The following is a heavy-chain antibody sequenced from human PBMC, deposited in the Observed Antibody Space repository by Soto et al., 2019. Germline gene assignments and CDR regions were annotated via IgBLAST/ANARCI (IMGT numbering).Heavy chain of an antibody. Sequence: PGESQKISWNVSGESFAAFWVSWVRQMPEKGLEWMGRLDPADSFTNYSPSFQGHVTISVDKSINTAYLQWSSLKASDTAMYYCGTSVEPATPSAFDIWGQGTMVTVSS. V-gene: IGHV5-10-1*01. CDR3: GTSVEPATPSAFDI. CDR2: LDPADSFT. D-gene: IGHD2-15*01. J-gene: IGHJ3*02. CDR1: GESFAAFW.